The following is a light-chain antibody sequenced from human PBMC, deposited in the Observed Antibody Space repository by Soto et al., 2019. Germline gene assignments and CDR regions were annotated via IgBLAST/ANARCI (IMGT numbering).Light chain of an antibody. J-gene: IGLJ1*01. V-gene: IGLV2-14*03. CDR1: SSDVGGYNF. Sequence: QSVLTQPASVSGSPGQTITISCIGSSSDVGGYNFVSWYQHHPGKAPKLVIYDVSDRPSGISNRFSGSKSGSTASLTISGLQAEDEADYYCSSYSTSSTPYVLGTGTKLTVL. CDR2: DVS. CDR3: SSYSTSSTPYV.